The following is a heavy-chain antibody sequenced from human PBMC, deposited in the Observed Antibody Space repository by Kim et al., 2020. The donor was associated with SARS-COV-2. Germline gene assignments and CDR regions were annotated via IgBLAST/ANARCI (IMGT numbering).Heavy chain of an antibody. Sequence: SQTLSLTCTVSGGSISSYYWSWIRQPPGKGLEWIGYIYYSGSTNYNPSLKSRVTISVDTSKNQFSLKLSSVTAADTAVYYCARDYGGISGLFDYWGQGTLVTVSS. CDR3: ARDYGGISGLFDY. V-gene: IGHV4-59*01. CDR1: GGSISSYY. CDR2: IYYSGST. D-gene: IGHD4-17*01. J-gene: IGHJ4*02.